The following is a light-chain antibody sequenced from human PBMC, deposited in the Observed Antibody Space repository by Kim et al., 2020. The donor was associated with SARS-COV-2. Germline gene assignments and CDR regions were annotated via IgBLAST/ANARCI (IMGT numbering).Light chain of an antibody. J-gene: IGLJ1*01. CDR1: SSNSGAGYD. CDR3: QSYDSSLSGFYV. V-gene: IGLV1-40*01. CDR2: GNS. Sequence: VTIACTGSSSNSGAGYDVHWYQQLPRTAPKLLIYGNSNRPSGVPDRFSGSKSGTSASLAITGLQAEDEADYYCQSYDSSLSGFYVFGTGTKVTVL.